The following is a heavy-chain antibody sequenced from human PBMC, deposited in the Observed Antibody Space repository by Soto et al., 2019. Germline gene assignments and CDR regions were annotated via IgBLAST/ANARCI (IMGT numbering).Heavy chain of an antibody. CDR3: ARDFAYFDS. CDR2: INHSGIS. J-gene: IGHJ4*02. D-gene: IGHD3-3*01. V-gene: IGHV4-34*01. Sequence: LSLTCAVYGGSFSGHFWSWIRQAPGKGLEWIGEINHSGISNQNPSLKTRVTISVDTSKNQFSLNLDSVTAADTAVYFCARDFAYFDSWGQGTLVTVSS. CDR1: GGSFSGHF.